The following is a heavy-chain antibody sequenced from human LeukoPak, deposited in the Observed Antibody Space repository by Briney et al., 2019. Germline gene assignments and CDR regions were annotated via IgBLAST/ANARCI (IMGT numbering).Heavy chain of an antibody. CDR1: GFTFSSYG. CDR3: ARADGDYVNAFDI. Sequence: GGSLRLSCAASGFTFSSYGMHWVRQAPGKGLEWVSVIYSGGSTYYADSVKGRFTISRDNSKNTLYLQMNSLRAEDTAVYYCARADGDYVNAFDIWGQGTMVTVSS. J-gene: IGHJ3*02. V-gene: IGHV3-NL1*01. D-gene: IGHD4-17*01. CDR2: IYSGGST.